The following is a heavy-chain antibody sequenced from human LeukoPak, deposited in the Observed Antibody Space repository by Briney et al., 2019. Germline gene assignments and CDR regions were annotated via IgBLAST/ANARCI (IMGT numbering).Heavy chain of an antibody. V-gene: IGHV4-39*07. Sequence: SETLSLTCTVSGGSISSSSYYWGWIRQPPGKGLEWIGSIYYSGSTYYNPSLKSRVTISVDTSKNQFSLKLSSVTAADTAVYYCARDHTTIFGTGGLPYYYYYYMDVWGKGTTVTVSS. D-gene: IGHD3-3*01. J-gene: IGHJ6*03. CDR3: ARDHTTIFGTGGLPYYYYYYMDV. CDR2: IYYSGST. CDR1: GGSISSSSYY.